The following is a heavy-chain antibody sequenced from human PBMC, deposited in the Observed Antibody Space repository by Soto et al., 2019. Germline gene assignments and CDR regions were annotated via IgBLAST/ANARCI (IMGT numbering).Heavy chain of an antibody. CDR1: GFTFSTYS. CDR3: AREACSSSSCYTVDYYYGLGV. J-gene: IGHJ6*02. V-gene: IGHV3-48*02. Sequence: EVQLVESGGGLVQPGGSLRLSCAASGFTFSTYSMNWVRQAPGKGLEWISYISSSSSTIYYADSVKGRFTISRDNAENSLYLQMNSLRDEDTAVYYCAREACSSSSCYTVDYYYGLGVWGQGTTVTFSS. CDR2: ISSSSSTI. D-gene: IGHD2-15*01.